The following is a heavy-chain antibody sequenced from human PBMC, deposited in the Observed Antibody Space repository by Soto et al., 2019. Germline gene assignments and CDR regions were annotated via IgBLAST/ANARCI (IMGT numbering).Heavy chain of an antibody. CDR2: ITSYNSQT. CDR1: GYTFSSFS. CDR3: ARGSDRFNTNDHCDY. Sequence: QVQLVPSGAEVKKPGASVKVSCKASGYTFSSFSISLVRQSPGQGLAWLGWITSYNSQTRYAQKLQGRATLTTDTATNTAYMELTSLKFGDTAVYYCARGSDRFNTNDHCDYWGQGTLVTVSS. J-gene: IGHJ4*02. V-gene: IGHV1-18*01. D-gene: IGHD1-20*01.